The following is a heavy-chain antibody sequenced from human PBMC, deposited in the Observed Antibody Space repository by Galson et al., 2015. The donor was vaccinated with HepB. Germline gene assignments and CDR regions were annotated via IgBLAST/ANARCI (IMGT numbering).Heavy chain of an antibody. J-gene: IGHJ4*02. Sequence: SLRLSCAASGFTLRSYSMSWVRQAPGKGLEWVSFIYSGGSTNYADSVKGRFTISRDNSKNTLYLQMNSLRAEDTAVYYCARGATQALGYWGQGTLVTVSS. CDR3: ARGATQALGY. V-gene: IGHV3-66*01. CDR1: GFTLRSYS. D-gene: IGHD7-27*01. CDR2: IYSGGST.